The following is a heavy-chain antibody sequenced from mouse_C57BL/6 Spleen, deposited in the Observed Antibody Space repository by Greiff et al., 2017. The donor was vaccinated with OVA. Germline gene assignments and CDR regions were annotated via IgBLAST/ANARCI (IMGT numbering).Heavy chain of an antibody. CDR1: GYTFTSYW. Sequence: VQLQQSGTVLARPGASVKMSCKTSGYTFTSYWMHWAKQRPGQGLEWIGAIYPGNSDTSYNQKFKGKAKLTAVTSASTAYMELSSLTTEDSAVYYCTRGGVYDGYPLYAMDYWGQGTSVTVSS. D-gene: IGHD2-3*01. CDR3: TRGGVYDGYPLYAMDY. CDR2: IYPGNSDT. V-gene: IGHV1-5*01. J-gene: IGHJ4*01.